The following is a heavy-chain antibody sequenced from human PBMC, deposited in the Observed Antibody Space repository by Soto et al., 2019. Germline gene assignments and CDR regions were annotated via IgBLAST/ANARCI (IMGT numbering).Heavy chain of an antibody. CDR2: ISGSGGST. CDR1: GFTFTTYA. D-gene: IGHD6-13*01. J-gene: IGHJ4*01. Sequence: EVQLLESGGGLVQPGGSQRLSCAASGFTFTTYAMSWVRQAPGKGLEWVSAISGSGGSTYYADSVKGRFTISRDNSKNTLYLQMHSLRAEDTAVYYCAKNWDTTSSWASHWGHGTLVNVSS. V-gene: IGHV3-23*01. CDR3: AKNWDTTSSWASH.